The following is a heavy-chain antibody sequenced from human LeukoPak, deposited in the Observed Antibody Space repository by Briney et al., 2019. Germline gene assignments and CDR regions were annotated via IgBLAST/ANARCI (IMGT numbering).Heavy chain of an antibody. Sequence: QPGGSLRLSCAASGFTFGSYWMHWVRQAPGKGLVWVSRINSDGSSTSYADSVKGRFTISRDNAKNTLYLQMNSLRAEDTAVYYCAREGGSGSYYYYYGMDVWGQGTTVTVSS. CDR3: AREGGSGSYYYYYGMDV. D-gene: IGHD3-10*01. CDR1: GFTFGSYW. CDR2: INSDGSST. V-gene: IGHV3-74*01. J-gene: IGHJ6*02.